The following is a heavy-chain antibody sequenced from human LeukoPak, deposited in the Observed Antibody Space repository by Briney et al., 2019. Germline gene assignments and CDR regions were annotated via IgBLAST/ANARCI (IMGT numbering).Heavy chain of an antibody. CDR3: VRGGSWGYGWYFDL. D-gene: IGHD7-27*01. CDR1: GDSVSSNSAA. Sequence: SQTLSLTCAISGDSVSSNSAAWNWIRQSPSRGLEWLVRTYYNSKCHYDSAISVKSRTTISPDTSKTQFSLQLNSVTPEHTAVYYCVRGGSWGYGWYFDLWGRGTLVTVSS. V-gene: IGHV6-1*01. CDR2: TYYNSKCHY. J-gene: IGHJ2*01.